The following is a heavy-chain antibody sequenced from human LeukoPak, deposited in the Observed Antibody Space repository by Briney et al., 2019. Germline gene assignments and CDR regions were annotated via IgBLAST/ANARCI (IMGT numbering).Heavy chain of an antibody. V-gene: IGHV3-43D*04. D-gene: IGHD5-24*01. CDR3: AKDRSYNSYFDY. CDR1: GFIFNDYA. CDR2: ITWNGGHT. Sequence: GGSLRLSCEASGFIFNDYAMHWVRQVPGKGLEWISLITWNGGHTYYADSVKGRVTISRDNIKNSLYLQMNSLRPEDTALYYCAKDRSYNSYFDYWGQGTLVTV. J-gene: IGHJ4*02.